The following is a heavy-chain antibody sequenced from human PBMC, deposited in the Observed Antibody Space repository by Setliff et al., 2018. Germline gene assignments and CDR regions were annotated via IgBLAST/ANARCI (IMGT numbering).Heavy chain of an antibody. J-gene: IGHJ6*03. D-gene: IGHD5-18*01. V-gene: IGHV3-53*01. CDR1: GFTFRDYS. Sequence: PGGSLRLSCATSGFTFRDYSLTWVRQAPGKGLEWVSGIDQASHPYYPDSMKGRFAISRDNSRNTISLQINDLRAEDTATYYCAREGVDTRSSTDYRYYMDVWGKGTTVTVSS. CDR3: AREGVDTRSSTDYRYYMDV. CDR2: IDQASHP.